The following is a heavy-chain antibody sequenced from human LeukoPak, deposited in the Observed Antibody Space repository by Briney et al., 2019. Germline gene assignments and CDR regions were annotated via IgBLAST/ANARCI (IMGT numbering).Heavy chain of an antibody. CDR2: LHDSGTT. V-gene: IGHV4-4*02. Sequence: PSGTLSLTCAVSGASITSSHWWSWARQPPGKGLEWIGDLHDSGTTNYNPSLKSRVTISVDTSKNQFSLKLSSVTAADTAVYYCARGLGYDGSGYYYYGMDVWGQGTTVTVSS. CDR1: GASITSSHW. D-gene: IGHD5-12*01. J-gene: IGHJ6*02. CDR3: ARGLGYDGSGYYYYGMDV.